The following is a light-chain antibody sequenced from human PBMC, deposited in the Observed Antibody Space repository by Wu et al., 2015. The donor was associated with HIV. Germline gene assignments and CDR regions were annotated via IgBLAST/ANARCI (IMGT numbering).Light chain of an antibody. V-gene: IGKV1-39*01. Sequence: DIQMTQSPSSLSTSVGDRVTITCRASQTISNYLNWYQQKPGKAPRLLIYAASSLQSGVPSRFSGSGSGTDFTLTISSLQPEDFAIYFCQQYNSHPGTFGQGTKLEIK. J-gene: IGKJ2*01. CDR3: QQYNSHPGT. CDR2: AAS. CDR1: QTISNY.